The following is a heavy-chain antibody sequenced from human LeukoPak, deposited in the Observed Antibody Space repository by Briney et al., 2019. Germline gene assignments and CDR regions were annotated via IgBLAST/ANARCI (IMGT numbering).Heavy chain of an antibody. CDR3: ARGRIYGSGSYPDY. CDR1: GGSFSGYY. CDR2: INHSGST. J-gene: IGHJ4*02. D-gene: IGHD3-10*01. Sequence: SETLSLTCAVYGGSFSGYYWSWIRQPPGKGLEWIGEINHSGSTNYNPSLKSRVTISVDTSKNQFSLKLSSVTAADTAVYYRARGRIYGSGSYPDYWGQGTLVTVSS. V-gene: IGHV4-34*01.